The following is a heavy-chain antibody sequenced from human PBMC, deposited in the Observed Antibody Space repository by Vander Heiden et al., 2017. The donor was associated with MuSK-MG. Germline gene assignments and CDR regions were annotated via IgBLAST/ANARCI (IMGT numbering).Heavy chain of an antibody. CDR2: IYHTGTT. D-gene: IGHD4-17*01. Sequence: QLQLQQSGPGLVKPSETLSLTCTVSVDSINSGTYYGAWIRQPPGKGLEWIGSIYHTGTTHYNPSLKSRVTISVDTSKNHFSLMLTYVTDADMAVYFCATQLGVGDLGGFDPWAQGTLVSVS. J-gene: IGHJ5*02. V-gene: IGHV4-39*01. CDR3: ATQLGVGDLGGFDP. CDR1: VDSINSGTYY.